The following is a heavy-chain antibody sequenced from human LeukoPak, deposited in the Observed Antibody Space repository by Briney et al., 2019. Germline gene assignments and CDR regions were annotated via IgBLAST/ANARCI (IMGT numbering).Heavy chain of an antibody. J-gene: IGHJ4*02. CDR1: GFTFDDFA. CDR3: AKDISESRGYNYGGFDY. V-gene: IGHV3-9*01. CDR2: ISWNSDNM. D-gene: IGHD5-12*01. Sequence: GGSLRLSCTGSGFTFDDFAIHWVRQAPGKGLEWVSGISWNSDNMDYADSVKGRFTISRDNAKNSLYLQMNSLRAEDTAFYYCAKDISESRGYNYGGFDYWGQGTLVTVSS.